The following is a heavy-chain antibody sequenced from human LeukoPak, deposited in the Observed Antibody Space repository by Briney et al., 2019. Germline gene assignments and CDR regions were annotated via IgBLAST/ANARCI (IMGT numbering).Heavy chain of an antibody. V-gene: IGHV3-30*02. CDR3: ARRDVGDTTWWFDP. D-gene: IGHD1-26*01. CDR2: IRYDGSNK. Sequence: GGSLRLSCAASGFTFSSYGMHWVRQAPGKGLEWVAFIRYDGSNKYYADSVKGRFTISRDNSKNTLYLQMNSLRADDTAVYYCARRDVGDTTWWFDPWGQGTLVTVSS. J-gene: IGHJ5*02. CDR1: GFTFSSYG.